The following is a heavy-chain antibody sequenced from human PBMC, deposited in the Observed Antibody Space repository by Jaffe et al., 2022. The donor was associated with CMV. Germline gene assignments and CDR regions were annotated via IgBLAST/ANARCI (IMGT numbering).Heavy chain of an antibody. CDR3: ARVGRKYGHEYFDF. D-gene: IGHD3-10*01. CDR2: VNPNTGGA. V-gene: IGHV1-2*02. J-gene: IGHJ4*02. Sequence: QVQLVQSGPEVKKPGASVKVSCKTSGYTFTNYYMHWVRQAPGQGLEWMGWVNPNTGGANSAQKFQGRVTMTRDTSISTAYMELSSLRSDDTAVYYCARVGRKYGHEYFDFWGQGSLVTVSS. CDR1: GYTFTNYY.